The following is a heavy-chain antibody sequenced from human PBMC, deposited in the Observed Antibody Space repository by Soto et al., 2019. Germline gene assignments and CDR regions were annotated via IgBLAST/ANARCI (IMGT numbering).Heavy chain of an antibody. CDR3: ATHTSGSRNGPHT. J-gene: IGHJ5*02. V-gene: IGHV4-34*01. CDR1: GGSFSGYY. CDR2: INHSGST. Sequence: TSETLSLTCAVYGGSFSGYYWSWIRQPPGKGLEWIGEINHSGSTNYNPSLKSRVTISVDTSKNQFSLKLSSVTAADTAVYYCATHTSGSRNGPHTWGQGTLVTVSS. D-gene: IGHD1-26*01.